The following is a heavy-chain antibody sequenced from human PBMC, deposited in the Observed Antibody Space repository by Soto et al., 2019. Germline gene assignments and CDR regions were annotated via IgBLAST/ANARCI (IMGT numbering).Heavy chain of an antibody. D-gene: IGHD1-1*01. Sequence: QVQLQQWGAGLLKPSETLSLTCAVYGGFVSSGSYYWSWIRQPQGQGLEWIGEMSHSGGTHFNPSLKSRVTISVDTSKNQFSLKMSAVTAADTALYYCARVERGTATTVVDAFDIWGPGTMVTVSS. CDR2: MSHSGGT. CDR1: GGFVSSGSYY. V-gene: IGHV4-34*01. CDR3: ARVERGTATTVVDAFDI. J-gene: IGHJ3*02.